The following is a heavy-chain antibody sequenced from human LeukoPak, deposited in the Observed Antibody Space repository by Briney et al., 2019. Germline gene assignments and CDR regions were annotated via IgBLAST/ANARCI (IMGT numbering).Heavy chain of an antibody. D-gene: IGHD3-10*01. CDR1: GGSISSGGYY. CDR2: IYYSGST. CDR3: ARILRVTMVRGVTYNWFDP. J-gene: IGHJ5*02. Sequence: PSETLSLTCTVSGGSISSGGYYWSWIRQHPGKGLEWIGYIYYSGSTYYNPSLKSRVTISVDTSKNQFSLKLSSVTAADTAVYYCARILRVTMVRGVTYNWFDPLGQGNLVTGSS. V-gene: IGHV4-31*03.